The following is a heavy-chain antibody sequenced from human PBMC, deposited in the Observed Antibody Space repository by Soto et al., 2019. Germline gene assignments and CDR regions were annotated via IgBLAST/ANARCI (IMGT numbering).Heavy chain of an antibody. V-gene: IGHV3-74*01. Sequence: EVQLVESGGGLIQPGGSLRLSCAASGFTFSSYWMHWVRQAPGKGLVWVSRLNPDGTTTNYADSVKGRFTISRDNSKNTLYLQMNSLRAEDTAVYYCSRDLGGSQDYWGQGTLVTVSS. CDR1: GFTFSSYW. CDR2: LNPDGTTT. J-gene: IGHJ4*02. D-gene: IGHD5-12*01. CDR3: SRDLGGSQDY.